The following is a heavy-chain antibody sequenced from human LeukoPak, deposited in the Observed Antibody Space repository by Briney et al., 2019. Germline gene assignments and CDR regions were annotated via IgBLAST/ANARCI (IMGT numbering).Heavy chain of an antibody. CDR1: GFTFSSYG. J-gene: IGHJ6*02. CDR2: IWYDGSNK. D-gene: IGHD1-20*01. V-gene: IGHV3-33*01. CDR3: ARGITGPYYYYGMDV. Sequence: GGSLRLSCAASGFTFSSYGMHWVRQAPGKGLEWVAVIWYDGSNKCYADSVKGRFTISRDNSKNTLYLQMNSLRAEDTAVYYCARGITGPYYYYGMDVWGQGTTVTVSS.